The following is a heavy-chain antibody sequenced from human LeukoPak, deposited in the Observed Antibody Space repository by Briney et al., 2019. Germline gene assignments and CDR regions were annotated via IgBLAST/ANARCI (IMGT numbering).Heavy chain of an antibody. CDR3: ARAAGPYYYDSSGRFDY. D-gene: IGHD3-22*01. J-gene: IGHJ4*02. CDR2: IYYSGST. Sequence: NPSETLSLTCTVSGGSISSSSYYWGWIRQPPGKGLEWIGSIYYSGSTYYNPSLKSRVTISVDTSKNQFSLKLSSVTAADTAVYYCARAAGPYYYDSSGRFDYWGQGTLVTVSS. V-gene: IGHV4-39*07. CDR1: GGSISSSSYY.